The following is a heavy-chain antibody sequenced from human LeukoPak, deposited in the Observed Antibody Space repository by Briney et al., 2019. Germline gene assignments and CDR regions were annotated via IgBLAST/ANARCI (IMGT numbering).Heavy chain of an antibody. V-gene: IGHV1-3*01. Sequence: GASVKVSCKASGYTFIRYAIHWVRLAPGQRPEWMAWINAANGDTEYSQKFQGRVTITKDTFASTAYMEMNSLRSEDTAVYYCARGPANWDDEVIDYWGQGTLVTVSS. D-gene: IGHD1-1*01. J-gene: IGHJ4*02. CDR1: GYTFIRYA. CDR3: ARGPANWDDEVIDY. CDR2: INAANGDT.